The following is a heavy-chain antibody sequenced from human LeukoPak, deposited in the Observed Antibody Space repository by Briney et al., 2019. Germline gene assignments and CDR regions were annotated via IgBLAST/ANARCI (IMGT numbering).Heavy chain of an antibody. J-gene: IGHJ4*02. Sequence: GGSLRLSCAASGFTFTIFGLNWVRQAPGKGPEWVSYIDARSGITYYADSVQGRFTLSRDNARESVFLQMDSLRVDDTAVYYCTRGFDISDYWGQGTVVTVSS. CDR2: IDARSGIT. V-gene: IGHV3-48*01. CDR1: GFTFTIFG. CDR3: TRGFDISDY. D-gene: IGHD3-9*01.